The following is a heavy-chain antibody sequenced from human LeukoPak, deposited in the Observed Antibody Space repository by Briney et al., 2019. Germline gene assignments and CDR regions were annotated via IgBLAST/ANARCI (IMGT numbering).Heavy chain of an antibody. V-gene: IGHV3-23*01. CDR1: GFTFGNYA. CDR2: ITDIGKNT. D-gene: IGHD2-8*02. CDR3: AKATQRYCTGGTCYPLDY. Sequence: PGGSLRLSCAASGFTFGNYAMAWVRQSPGKGLEWVSRITDIGKNTYHTDSVKGRFTISRDNSKNTLSLQMNSLRVEDTAVYYCAKATQRYCTGGTCYPLDYWGQGTLVTVSS. J-gene: IGHJ4*02.